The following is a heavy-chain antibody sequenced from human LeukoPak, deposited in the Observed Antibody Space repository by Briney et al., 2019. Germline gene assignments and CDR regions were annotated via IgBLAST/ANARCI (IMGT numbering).Heavy chain of an antibody. D-gene: IGHD3-22*01. CDR2: IKQDGNEK. CDR3: AKNHDSNGYHTDDAFDI. Sequence: GGSLRLSCAASGFTFTTYWMSWVRQAPGKGLEWVANIKQDGNEKYYVDSVKGRFTISRDSSKSTLYLQMNSLRAEDTAIYYCAKNHDSNGYHTDDAFDIWGQGTMVTVSS. V-gene: IGHV3-7*03. J-gene: IGHJ3*02. CDR1: GFTFTTYW.